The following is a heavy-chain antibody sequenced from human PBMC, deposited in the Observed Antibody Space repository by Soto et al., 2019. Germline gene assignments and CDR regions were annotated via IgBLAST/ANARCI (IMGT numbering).Heavy chain of an antibody. D-gene: IGHD2-8*01. CDR1: GGTFSSYA. J-gene: IGHJ4*02. CDR2: ISAYNGNT. CDR3: ARLGYCTNGVCPPVDY. Sequence: ASVKVSCKASGGTFSSYAISWVRQAPGQGLEWMGWISAYNGNTNYAQKLQGRVTMTTDTSTSTAYMELRSLRSDDTAVYYCARLGYCTNGVCPPVDYWGQGTLVTVSS. V-gene: IGHV1-18*01.